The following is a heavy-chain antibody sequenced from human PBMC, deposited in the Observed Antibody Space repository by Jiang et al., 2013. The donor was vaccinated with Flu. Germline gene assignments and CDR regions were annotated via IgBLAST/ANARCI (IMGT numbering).Heavy chain of an antibody. J-gene: IGHJ5*02. CDR3: ARHRGYSSSPLADDHWFDP. V-gene: IGHV4-39*01. Sequence: GSGLVKPSETLSLTCTVSGGSISSSYYWGWIRQPPGKGLEWIGSIYYSGSTYYNPSLKSRVSISVATSKNQFSLKLTSVTAADTAVYYCARHRGYSSSPLADDHWFDPWGQGTLVTVSS. CDR2: IYYSGST. CDR1: GGSISSSYY. D-gene: IGHD6-6*01.